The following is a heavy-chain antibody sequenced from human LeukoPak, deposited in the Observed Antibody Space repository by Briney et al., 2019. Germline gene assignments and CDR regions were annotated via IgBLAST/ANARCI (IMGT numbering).Heavy chain of an antibody. CDR2: IHAWGGT. V-gene: IGHV4-4*07. CDR1: GGSINNCY. Sequence: SETLSLTCAVSGGSINNCYWSWVRQPAGKGLEWIGRIHAWGGTNYNPSLKSRVTMSLDTSKNQFSLKLNSVIAADTAVYFCARAGSDSYFYYLDVWGKGTTVAVSS. CDR3: ARAGSDSYFYYLDV. J-gene: IGHJ6*03.